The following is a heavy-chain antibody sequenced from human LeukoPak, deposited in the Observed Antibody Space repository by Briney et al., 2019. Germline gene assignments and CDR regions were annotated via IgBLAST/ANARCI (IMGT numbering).Heavy chain of an antibody. D-gene: IGHD6-19*01. Sequence: GASVKVSCKVSGYTLTELSMHWVRQAPGKGLEWMGGFDPEEGETIYAQRFQGRVTTTEDTSTDTAYMELSSLRSEDTAMYYCATLAPTRYSSGWYLSRFDCWGKGTLVTVSS. V-gene: IGHV1-24*01. J-gene: IGHJ4*02. CDR1: GYTLTELS. CDR2: FDPEEGET. CDR3: ATLAPTRYSSGWYLSRFDC.